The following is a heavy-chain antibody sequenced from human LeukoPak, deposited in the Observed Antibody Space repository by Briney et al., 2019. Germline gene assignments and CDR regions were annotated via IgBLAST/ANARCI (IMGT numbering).Heavy chain of an antibody. CDR3: AKVVVPAAIHDYYYYYMDV. V-gene: IGHV3-30*02. D-gene: IGHD2-2*02. CDR1: GFTFSSYG. J-gene: IGHJ6*03. CDR2: IRYDGSNK. Sequence: PGGSLRLSCAASGFTFSSYGMHWVRQAPGKGLEWVAFIRYDGSNKYYADSVKGRFTISRDNSKNTLYLQMNSLRAEDTAVYYCAKVVVPAAIHDYYYYYMDVWGKGTTVTVSS.